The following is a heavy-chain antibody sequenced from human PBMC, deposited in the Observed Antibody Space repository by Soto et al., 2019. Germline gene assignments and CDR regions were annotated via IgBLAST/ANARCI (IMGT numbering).Heavy chain of an antibody. CDR1: GGSFSGYY. J-gene: IGHJ5*02. D-gene: IGHD3-3*01. V-gene: IGHV4-34*01. Sequence: PSETLSLTCAVYGGSFSGYYWSWIRQPPGKGLEWIGEINHSGSTNYNPSLKSRVTISVDTSKNQFSLKLSSVTAADPAVYYCARVPRSDFWSGNLCDHWFDPWRQGTLVTVSS. CDR2: INHSGST. CDR3: ARVPRSDFWSGNLCDHWFDP.